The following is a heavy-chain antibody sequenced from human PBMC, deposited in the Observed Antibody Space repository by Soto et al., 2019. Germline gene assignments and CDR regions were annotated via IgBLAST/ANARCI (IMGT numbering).Heavy chain of an antibody. CDR3: ARRTRYSSGWFSPFFDY. CDR2: INHSGST. CDR1: GGSLSGYY. J-gene: IGHJ4*02. V-gene: IGHV4-34*01. Sequence: SETLSLTCAVYGGSLSGYYWSWIRQPPGKGLEWIGEINHSGSTNYNPSLKSRVTISVDTSKNQFSLKLSSVTAADTAVYYCARRTRYSSGWFSPFFDYWGQGTLVTVSS. D-gene: IGHD6-19*01.